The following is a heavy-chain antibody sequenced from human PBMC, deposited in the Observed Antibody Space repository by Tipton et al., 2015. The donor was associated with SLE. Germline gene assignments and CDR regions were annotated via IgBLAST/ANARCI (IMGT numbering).Heavy chain of an antibody. CDR2: MSSISGDK. D-gene: IGHD3-22*01. V-gene: IGHV3-21*01. Sequence: SLRLSCAASGFDFSTYNFNWVRQAPGKGLEWVASMSSISGDKDYADSVKGRFTISRDNARHSLFLQMNSLGTEDTAVYYCARRGFYYDSGGYHTDYYGMDVWGQGTTVTVSS. CDR3: ARRGFYYDSGGYHTDYYGMDV. CDR1: GFDFSTYN. J-gene: IGHJ6*02.